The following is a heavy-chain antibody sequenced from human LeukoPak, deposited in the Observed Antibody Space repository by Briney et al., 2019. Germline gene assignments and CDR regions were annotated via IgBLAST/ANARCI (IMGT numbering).Heavy chain of an antibody. V-gene: IGHV4-39*07. J-gene: IGHJ5*02. D-gene: IGHD3-22*01. CDR1: GGSISSSSYY. Sequence: SETLSLTCTVSGGSISSSSYYWGWIRQPPGKGLEWIGSIYYSGSTYYNPSLKSRVTISVDTSKNQFSLKLSSVTAADTAVYYCAGAYDYESSGQLIWFDPWGQGTLVTVSS. CDR2: IYYSGST. CDR3: AGAYDYESSGQLIWFDP.